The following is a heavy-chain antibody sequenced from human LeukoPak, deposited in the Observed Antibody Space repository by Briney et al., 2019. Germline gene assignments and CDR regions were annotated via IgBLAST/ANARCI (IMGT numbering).Heavy chain of an antibody. J-gene: IGHJ3*02. CDR1: GSTFSSYW. Sequence: GGSLRLSCAASGSTFSSYWMHWVRQAPGKGLVWVSRVNVDGGSTTYADSVKGRLTISRDNAKKTLYLQINSLRPEDTAFYYCARGIGIGAFDTWGRGTKVTVSS. CDR3: ARGIGIGAFDT. D-gene: IGHD2/OR15-2a*01. CDR2: VNVDGGST. V-gene: IGHV3-74*01.